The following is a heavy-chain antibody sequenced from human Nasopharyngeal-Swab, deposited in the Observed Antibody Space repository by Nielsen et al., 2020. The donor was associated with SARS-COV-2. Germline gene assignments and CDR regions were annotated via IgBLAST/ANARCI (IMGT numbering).Heavy chain of an antibody. CDR3: ARDRGDGYNLYYFDY. V-gene: IGHV3-66*03. CDR1: GFTVSSNY. D-gene: IGHD5-24*01. Sequence: GGSLRLSCAASGFTVSSNYMSWVRQAPGKGLEWVSVIYSCGSTYYADSVKGRFTISRDNSKNTLYLQMNSLRAEDTAVYYCARDRGDGYNLYYFDYWGQGTLVTVSS. J-gene: IGHJ4*02. CDR2: IYSCGST.